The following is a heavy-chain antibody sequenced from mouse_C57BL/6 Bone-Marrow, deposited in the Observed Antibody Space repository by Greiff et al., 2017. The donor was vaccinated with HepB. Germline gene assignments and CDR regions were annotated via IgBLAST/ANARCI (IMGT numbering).Heavy chain of an antibody. V-gene: IGHV1-50*01. CDR3: ARGSGPYYFDY. D-gene: IGHD3-2*02. J-gene: IGHJ2*01. CDR2: IDPSDSYT. Sequence: QVQLQQPGAELVKPGASVKLSCKASGYTFTSYWMQWVKQRPGQGLEWIGEIDPSDSYTNYNQKFKGKATLTVDTSSSTAYMQLSSLTSEDSAVYYCARGSGPYYFDYWGQGTTRTVSS. CDR1: GYTFTSYW.